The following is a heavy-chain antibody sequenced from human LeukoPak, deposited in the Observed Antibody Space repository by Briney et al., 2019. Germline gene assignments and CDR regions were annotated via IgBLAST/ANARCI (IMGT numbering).Heavy chain of an antibody. CDR1: GFTFSSYA. J-gene: IGHJ3*02. CDR2: ISGSGGST. CDR3: AKGTGIVGATSDAFDI. Sequence: GGSLRLSCAASGFTFSSYAMSWVRQAPGKGLEWVSAISGSGGSTYYADSVKGRFTISRDNSKNTMYLQMNSLRAEDTAVYYCAKGTGIVGATSDAFDIWGQGTMVTVSS. V-gene: IGHV3-23*01. D-gene: IGHD1-26*01.